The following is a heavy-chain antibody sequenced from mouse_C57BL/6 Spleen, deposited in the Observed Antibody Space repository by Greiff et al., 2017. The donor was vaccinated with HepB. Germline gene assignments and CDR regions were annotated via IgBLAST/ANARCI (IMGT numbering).Heavy chain of an antibody. CDR1: GYTFTDYY. D-gene: IGHD1-1*01. CDR2: INPYNGGT. J-gene: IGHJ4*01. CDR3: ARPLYYSSSRPPSMDY. V-gene: IGHV1-19*01. Sequence: VQLQQSGPVLVKPGASVKMSCKASGYTFTDYYMNWVKQSHGKSLEWIGVINPYNGGTSYNQKFKGKATLTVDKSSSTPYMELNSLTSEDAAVYYCARPLYYSSSRPPSMDYWGQGTSVTVSS.